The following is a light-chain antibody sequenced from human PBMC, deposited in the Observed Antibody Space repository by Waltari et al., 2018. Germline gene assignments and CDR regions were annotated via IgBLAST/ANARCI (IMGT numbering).Light chain of an antibody. Sequence: EIVMTQSPATLSVSPGERATLSCRASQSVSSNLAWYQQKPGQAPRLLIYGASTRATGIPARFSGSGSGTEFTLTISSMQSEDFAVYYCKQYNNWLPITFGQGTRLEIK. J-gene: IGKJ5*01. CDR2: GAS. CDR1: QSVSSN. V-gene: IGKV3-15*01. CDR3: KQYNNWLPIT.